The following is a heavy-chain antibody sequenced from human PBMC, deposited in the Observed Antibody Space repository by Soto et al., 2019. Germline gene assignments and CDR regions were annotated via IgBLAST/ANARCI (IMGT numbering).Heavy chain of an antibody. Sequence: GESLKISCKGSGYSFTSYWIGWVRQMPGKGLEWMGIIYPGDSDTRYSPSFQGQVTISADKSISTAYLQWSSLKASDTAMYYCARRDSSGWYDGAFDIWGQGTMFTVSS. CDR1: GYSFTSYW. D-gene: IGHD6-19*01. CDR3: ARRDSSGWYDGAFDI. V-gene: IGHV5-51*01. J-gene: IGHJ3*02. CDR2: IYPGDSDT.